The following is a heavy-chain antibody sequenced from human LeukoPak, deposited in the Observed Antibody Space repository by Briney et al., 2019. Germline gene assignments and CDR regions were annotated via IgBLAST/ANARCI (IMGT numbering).Heavy chain of an antibody. D-gene: IGHD1-1*01. CDR1: GFSFSTYS. V-gene: IGHV3-48*04. Sequence: PGGSLRLSCAASGFSFSTYSMNWVRQAPGKRLEWVSYIVGSSSTIYYADSVKGRFTISRDNAKNSLYLQMDSLRAEDTAVYYCATDSPETAAFDYWGQGTLVTVSS. CDR3: ATDSPETAAFDY. CDR2: IVGSSSTI. J-gene: IGHJ4*02.